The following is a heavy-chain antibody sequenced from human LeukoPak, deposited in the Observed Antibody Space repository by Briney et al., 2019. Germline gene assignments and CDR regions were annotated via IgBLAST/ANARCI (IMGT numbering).Heavy chain of an antibody. CDR2: VSESGDVT. Sequence: PGGSQRLSCVVSGFTFSSQAMSWVRQAPGKGLEWIAGVSESGDVTFHVDSVKGRFTISRDNSRNTLFLQMDSLRVEDTAVYYCAKDPEFWGQGTLVTVSS. CDR3: AKDPEF. J-gene: IGHJ4*02. CDR1: GFTFSSQA. V-gene: IGHV3-23*01. D-gene: IGHD3-10*01.